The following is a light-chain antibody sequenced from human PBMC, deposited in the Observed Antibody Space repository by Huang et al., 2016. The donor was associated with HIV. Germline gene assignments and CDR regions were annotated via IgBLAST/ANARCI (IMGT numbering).Light chain of an antibody. CDR3: QQYGSSPLT. CDR1: QSVSSNY. V-gene: IGKV3-20*01. J-gene: IGKJ2*01. CDR2: GAS. Sequence: EIVLTQSPGTLSLSPGERATLSCRASQSVSSNYLAWYQQKPGQAPRRLIYGASSRATGIPDRFSGSGSGTDFTLTIRRLEPEDFEVYYCQQYGSSPLTFGQGTKLEIK.